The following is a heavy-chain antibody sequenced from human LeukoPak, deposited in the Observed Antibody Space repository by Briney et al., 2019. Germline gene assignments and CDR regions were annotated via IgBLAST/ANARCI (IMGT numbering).Heavy chain of an antibody. CDR3: ARGFRGYSGYDWYFDY. Sequence: PSETLSLTCTVSGGSISSGGYYWSWIRQHPGEGLEWIGYIYYSGSTYYNPSLKSRVTISVDTSKNQFSLKLSSVTAADTAVYYCARGFRGYSGYDWYFDYWGQGILVTVSS. D-gene: IGHD5-12*01. CDR1: GGSISSGGYY. V-gene: IGHV4-31*03. CDR2: IYYSGST. J-gene: IGHJ4*02.